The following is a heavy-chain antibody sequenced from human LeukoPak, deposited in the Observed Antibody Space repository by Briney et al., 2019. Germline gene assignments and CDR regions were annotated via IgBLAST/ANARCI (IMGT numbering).Heavy chain of an antibody. J-gene: IGHJ4*02. CDR1: GFTFSNYW. CDR3: ARHGDYHYNS. CDR2: IKVDEGEK. V-gene: IGHV3-7*05. D-gene: IGHD4-17*01. Sequence: SGGSLRLSCAASGFTFSNYWMTWVRQAPGKGLEWVANIKVDEGEKYYVDSVRGRFTISRDNAKNSLYLQMNSLRAEDTAVYYCARHGDYHYNSWGQGTLVTVSS.